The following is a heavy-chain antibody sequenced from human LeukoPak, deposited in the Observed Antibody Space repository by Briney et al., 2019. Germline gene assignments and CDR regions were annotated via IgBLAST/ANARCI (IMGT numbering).Heavy chain of an antibody. CDR1: GGSISSGGYY. J-gene: IGHJ5*02. CDR3: ARDSVYDGSGSYHWFDP. CDR2: IYYSGCT. D-gene: IGHD3-10*01. Sequence: SETLSLTCTVSGGSISSGGYYWSWIRQHPGKGLEWIGYIYYSGCTYYNPSLKSRVTISVDTSKNQFSLKLSSVTAADTAVYYCARDSVYDGSGSYHWFDPWGQGTLVTVSS. V-gene: IGHV4-31*03.